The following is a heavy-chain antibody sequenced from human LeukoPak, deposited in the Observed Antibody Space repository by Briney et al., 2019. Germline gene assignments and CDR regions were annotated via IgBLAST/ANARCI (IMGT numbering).Heavy chain of an antibody. D-gene: IGHD2-2*01. J-gene: IGHJ4*02. CDR1: GFTFSSYE. CDR3: ATGYCSSTSCFR. V-gene: IGHV3-48*03. CDR2: ISSSGSTI. Sequence: GGSLRLSCAASGFTFSSYEMNWVRQAPGKGLEWVSHISSSGSTIYYADSVKGRFTISRDNAKNSLYLQMNSLRAEDTAVYYCATGYCSSTSCFRWGQGTLVTVSS.